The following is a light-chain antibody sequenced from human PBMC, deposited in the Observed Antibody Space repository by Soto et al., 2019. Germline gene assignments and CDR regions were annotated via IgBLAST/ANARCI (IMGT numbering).Light chain of an antibody. V-gene: IGKV3-11*01. CDR3: QQRSNWPIT. Sequence: EIVLTQSPATLWLSRGERATLSCRASQSVSSYLAWYQQKPGQAPRLLIYDASNRATGIPARFSGSGSGTDFTLTISSLEPEDFAVYYSQQRSNWPITFGQGTRLEIK. CDR1: QSVSSY. CDR2: DAS. J-gene: IGKJ5*01.